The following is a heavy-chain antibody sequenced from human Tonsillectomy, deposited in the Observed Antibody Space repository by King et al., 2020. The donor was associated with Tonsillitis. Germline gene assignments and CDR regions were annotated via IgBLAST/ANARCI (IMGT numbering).Heavy chain of an antibody. CDR2: MGPRDSPI. V-gene: IGHV3-48*04. J-gene: IGHJ4*02. Sequence: VQLVEAGGGLVQPGGSLRLSCVASGFIFSDYSMNWVRHAPGKGLEWLSYMGPRDSPITYADSAKGRFTISIDNAKNSLYLQMNSLRADDTAVYYCARDRDWAFDCWGQGTLVTVSA. D-gene: IGHD3/OR15-3a*01. CDR1: GFIFSDYS. CDR3: ARDRDWAFDC.